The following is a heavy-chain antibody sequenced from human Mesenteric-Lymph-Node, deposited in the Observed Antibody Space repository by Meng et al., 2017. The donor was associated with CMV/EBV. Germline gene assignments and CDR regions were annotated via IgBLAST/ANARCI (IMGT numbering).Heavy chain of an antibody. CDR3: ARAGYSRSWYGEGVDL. Sequence: FTFSIYSMYWVRQAQGKGLEWVTVISYDGSKKYYADFVKGRFTITRDNSKNTLDLHMNSLRPEDTAVYYCARAGYSRSWYGEGVDLWGQGNLVTVSS. J-gene: IGHJ5*02. CDR2: ISYDGSKK. V-gene: IGHV3-30*04. D-gene: IGHD6-13*01. CDR1: FTFSIYS.